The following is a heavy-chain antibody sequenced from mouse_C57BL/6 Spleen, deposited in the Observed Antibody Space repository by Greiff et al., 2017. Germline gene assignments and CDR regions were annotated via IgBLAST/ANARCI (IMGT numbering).Heavy chain of an antibody. CDR3: TKGVVAGAMDY. D-gene: IGHD1-1*01. CDR1: GFTFSNYW. J-gene: IGHJ4*01. CDR2: IRLKSDNYAT. V-gene: IGHV6-3*01. Sequence: EVMLVESGGGLVQPGGSMKLSCVASGFTFSNYWMNWVRQSPEKGLEWVAQIRLKSDNYATHYAESVKGRFTISRDDSKSSVYLQMNNLRAEDTGIYYCTKGVVAGAMDYWGQGTSVTVSS.